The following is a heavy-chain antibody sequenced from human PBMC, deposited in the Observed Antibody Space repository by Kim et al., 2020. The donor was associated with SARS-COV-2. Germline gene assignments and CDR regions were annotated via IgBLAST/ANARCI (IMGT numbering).Heavy chain of an antibody. CDR2: IYYSGST. Sequence: SETLSLTCTVSGGSISSSSYYWGWIRQPPGKGLEWIGSIYYSGSTYYNPSLKSRVTISVDTSKNQFSLKLSSVTAADTAVYYCASEQTLTGTIDYWGQGT. D-gene: IGHD1-20*01. V-gene: IGHV4-39*01. CDR3: ASEQTLTGTIDY. J-gene: IGHJ4*02. CDR1: GGSISSSSYY.